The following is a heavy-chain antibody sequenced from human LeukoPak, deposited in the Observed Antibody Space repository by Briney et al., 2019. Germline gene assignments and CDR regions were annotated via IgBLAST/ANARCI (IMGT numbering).Heavy chain of an antibody. D-gene: IGHD1-1*01. CDR1: GYSISSGFY. CDR2: IYHSGST. CDR3: ARARNWNDGVYFDY. Sequence: SETLSLTCAVSGYSISSGFYWGWIRQRPGKGLEWIGSIYHSGSTYYNPSLKSRVTISVDTSKNQFSLKLSSVTAADTAVYYCARARNWNDGVYFDYWGQGTLVTVSS. V-gene: IGHV4-38-2*01. J-gene: IGHJ4*02.